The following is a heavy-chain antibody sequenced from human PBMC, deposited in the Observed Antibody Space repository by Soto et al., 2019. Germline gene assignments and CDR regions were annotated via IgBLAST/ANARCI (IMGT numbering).Heavy chain of an antibody. J-gene: IGHJ6*03. CDR2: ISSSSSTI. CDR1: GFTFSSYS. V-gene: IGHV3-48*01. Sequence: GGSLRLSCAASGFTFSSYSMNWVRQAPGKGLEWVSYISSSSSTICYADSVKGRFTISRDNAKNSLYLQMNSLRAEDAAVYYCASFWSGYPYMDVWGKGTTVTVSS. CDR3: ASFWSGYPYMDV. D-gene: IGHD3-3*01.